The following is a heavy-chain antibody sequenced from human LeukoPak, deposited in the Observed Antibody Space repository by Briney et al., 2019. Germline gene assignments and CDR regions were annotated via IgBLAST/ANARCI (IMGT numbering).Heavy chain of an antibody. CDR2: ISPYNGNT. CDR3: ARDNTWYFDL. V-gene: IGHV1-18*01. CDR1: GYTFNSYA. Sequence: ASVTVSCTASGYTFNSYAISWVRQAPGQGLEWMGWISPYNGNTNSAQRFQGRVTMTTDTSMSAAYMELRSLRSDDTAVYYCARDNTWYFDLWGRGTLVTVSS. J-gene: IGHJ2*01. D-gene: IGHD2/OR15-2a*01.